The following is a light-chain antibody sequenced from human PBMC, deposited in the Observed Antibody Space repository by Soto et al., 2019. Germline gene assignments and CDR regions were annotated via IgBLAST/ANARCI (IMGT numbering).Light chain of an antibody. J-gene: IGKJ2*01. V-gene: IGKV3-20*01. CDR1: RSISRNY. Sequence: EMVLTQSPGTLSLSPGERATLSCRASRSISRNYVAWYQQKPGQAPRLLMFGVSNRAAGIPDRFSGSGSGTDFTLTISRLEPEDFAVFYCQQYGSSPYTFGQGTKLEIK. CDR3: QQYGSSPYT. CDR2: GVS.